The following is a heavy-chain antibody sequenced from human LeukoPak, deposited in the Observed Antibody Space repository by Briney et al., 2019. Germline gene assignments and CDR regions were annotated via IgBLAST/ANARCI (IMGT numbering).Heavy chain of an antibody. V-gene: IGHV4-38-2*02. Sequence: SETLSLTCTVSGYSISSGYHWGWIRQPPGKGLEWIGSIYHSGNTYYNPSLKSPVTISVDTSKNQFSLKLTSVTATDTAVYLCALLGVANWVNIDYWGPGALVTVSS. CDR2: IYHSGNT. CDR1: GYSISSGYH. J-gene: IGHJ4*02. D-gene: IGHD7-27*01. CDR3: ALLGVANWVNIDY.